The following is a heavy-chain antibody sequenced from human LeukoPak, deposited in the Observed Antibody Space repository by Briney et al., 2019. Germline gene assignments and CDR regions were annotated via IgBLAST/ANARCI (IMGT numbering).Heavy chain of an antibody. V-gene: IGHV4-34*01. D-gene: IGHD3-22*01. CDR3: ARAGGADSPQDLDY. Sequence: SETLSLTCAVSGASLSAYCWSWIRQPPEKGLEWVGEINHSGSNNYNPSLKSRVTISVDTSKNQFSLRLTSVTVADTAVYYCARAGGADSPQDLDYWGQGILVTVSS. CDR1: GASLSAYC. CDR2: INHSGSN. J-gene: IGHJ4*02.